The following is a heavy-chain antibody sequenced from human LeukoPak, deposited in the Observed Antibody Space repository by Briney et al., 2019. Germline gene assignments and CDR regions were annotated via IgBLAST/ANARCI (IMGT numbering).Heavy chain of an antibody. CDR3: AKSWRGRGYYGYGPSEYFYYMDV. V-gene: IGHV1-69*06. J-gene: IGHJ6*03. D-gene: IGHD3-10*01. CDR1: GGTFSSYA. Sequence: SVKVSCKASGGTFSSYAISWVRQAPGQGLEWMGGIIPIFGTANYAQKFQGRVTITADKSTSTAYMELSSLRSEDTAVYYCAKSWRGRGYYGYGPSEYFYYMDVWGKGTTVTISS. CDR2: IIPIFGTA.